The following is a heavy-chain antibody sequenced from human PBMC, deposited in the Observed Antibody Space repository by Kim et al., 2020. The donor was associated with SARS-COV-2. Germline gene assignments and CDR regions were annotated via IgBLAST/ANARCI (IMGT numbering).Heavy chain of an antibody. CDR3: ARVAQGTNYYYMDV. J-gene: IGHJ6*03. CDR2: ITGTSSYL. V-gene: IGHV3-21*01. D-gene: IGHD3-10*01. Sequence: RGSLRLSCTASGLTFSRYSMNWVRQAPGKGLEWVSSITGTSSYLQYADSLKGRITISRDNGKNSLYLQFNSLRVEDTAVYYCARVAQGTNYYYMDVWGKG. CDR1: GLTFSRYS.